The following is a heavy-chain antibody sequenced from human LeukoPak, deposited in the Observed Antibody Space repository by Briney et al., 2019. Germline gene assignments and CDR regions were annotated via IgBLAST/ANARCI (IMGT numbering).Heavy chain of an antibody. J-gene: IGHJ5*02. CDR2: ISSSGSTI. V-gene: IGHV3-11*01. CDR1: GFTFSDYY. D-gene: IGHD1-26*01. Sequence: PGGSLRLSCAASGFTFSDYYMSWIRQAPGKGLEWVSYISSSGSTIYYADSVKGRFTISRDNAKNSLYLQMNSLRAEDTALYYCARALGVGASGWFDPWGQGTLVTVSS. CDR3: ARALGVGASGWFDP.